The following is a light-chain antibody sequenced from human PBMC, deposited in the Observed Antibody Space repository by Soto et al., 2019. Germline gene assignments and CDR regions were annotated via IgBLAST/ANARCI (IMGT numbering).Light chain of an antibody. V-gene: IGKV1-39*01. Sequence: DMQITHSPASVSASVVYRVTITCRASQSISSYLNWYQQKPGKAPKLLIYAASSLQSGVPSRFSGSGSGTDFTLTISSLQPEDFATYYCQQSYSTLITFGQGTKVDI. CDR3: QQSYSTLIT. CDR1: QSISSY. CDR2: AAS. J-gene: IGKJ1*01.